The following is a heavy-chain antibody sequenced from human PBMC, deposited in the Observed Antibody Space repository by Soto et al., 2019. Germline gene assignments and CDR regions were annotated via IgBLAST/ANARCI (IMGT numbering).Heavy chain of an antibody. CDR1: GGPLSRGAYY. CDR3: ARTHGLRWGRYYYYMDV. J-gene: IGHJ6*03. CDR2: IYYSGST. D-gene: IGHD5-12*01. Sequence: PSETLSLTCTVSGGPLSRGAYYWTWIRQHPGKGLEWIGYIYYSGSTNYNPSLKSLVSISVDTSKNQFSLKLSSVTAADTAVYYCARTHGLRWGRYYYYMDVWGKGTTVTVSS. V-gene: IGHV4-61*08.